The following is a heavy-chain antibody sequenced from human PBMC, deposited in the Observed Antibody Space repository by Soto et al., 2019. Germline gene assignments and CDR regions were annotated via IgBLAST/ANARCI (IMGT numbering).Heavy chain of an antibody. CDR2: ISAYNGNT. D-gene: IGHD3-10*01. Sequence: GASVKVSCKASGYTFTSYGISWVRQAPGQGLEWMGWISAYNGNTNYAQKLQGRVTMTTDTSTSTAYMELRSLRSDDTAVYYCARVDYYGSGSYYILPYYYYYYMDVWGKGTTVTVSS. CDR3: ARVDYYGSGSYYILPYYYYYYMDV. V-gene: IGHV1-18*01. CDR1: GYTFTSYG. J-gene: IGHJ6*03.